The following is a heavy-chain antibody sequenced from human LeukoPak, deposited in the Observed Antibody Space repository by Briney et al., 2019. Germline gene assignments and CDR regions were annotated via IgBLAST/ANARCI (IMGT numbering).Heavy chain of an antibody. V-gene: IGHV4-59*01. CDR2: IYYSGST. J-gene: IGHJ4*02. CDR3: ARSRSSAFPIFDY. CDR1: GGSFSGYF. D-gene: IGHD3-22*01. Sequence: SETLSLTCAVYGGSFSGYFWSWIRQPPGKGLEWIGYIYYSGSTNYNPSLKSRVTISVDTSKNHFSLKLSSVTAADTAVYYCARSRSSAFPIFDYWGQGTLVTVSS.